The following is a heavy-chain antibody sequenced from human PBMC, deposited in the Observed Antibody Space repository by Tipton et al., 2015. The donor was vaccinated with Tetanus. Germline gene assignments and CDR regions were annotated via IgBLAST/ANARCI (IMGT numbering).Heavy chain of an antibody. D-gene: IGHD3-22*01. Sequence: QLVQSGAEVKKPGASVKVSCKASGYTFTGYYMYWVRQAPGQGLEWMGWIDPNSGGTVYAQKFHGRVTMTRDTSSSTAYMERRSLGCDGTGGYYCAREGGGYMYYGMDVWGPGTTVT. CDR3: AREGGGYMYYGMDV. CDR1: GYTFTGYY. J-gene: IGHJ6*02. CDR2: IDPNSGGT. V-gene: IGHV1-2*02.